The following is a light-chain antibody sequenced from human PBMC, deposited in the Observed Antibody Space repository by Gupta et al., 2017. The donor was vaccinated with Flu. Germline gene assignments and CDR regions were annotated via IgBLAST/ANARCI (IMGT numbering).Light chain of an antibody. V-gene: IGKV3-11*01. J-gene: IGKJ3*01. CDR1: QSVSSY. CDR3: QQRNNGHPLFT. Sequence: EIVLTQSPATLSLSPGERATLSCRASQSVSSYLAWYQQKPGQAPRLLIYDASNRATGIEARFSGSGYGTDFTLTISSREPEDFAVYYCQQRNNGHPLFTFGRGTKVDIK. CDR2: DAS.